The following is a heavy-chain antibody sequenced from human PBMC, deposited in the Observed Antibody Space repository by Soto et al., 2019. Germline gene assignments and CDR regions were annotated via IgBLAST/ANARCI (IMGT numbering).Heavy chain of an antibody. CDR1: GYTFTSYA. D-gene: IGHD6-19*01. V-gene: IGHV1-3*01. CDR2: INAGNGNT. CDR3: ARALGIAVAGGLGY. Sequence: GASVKVSCKASGYTFTSYAMHWVRQAPGQRLEWMGWINAGNGNTKYSQKFQGRVTITRDTSASTAYMELSSLRSEDTAVYYCARALGIAVAGGLGYWGQGTLVTVSS. J-gene: IGHJ4*02.